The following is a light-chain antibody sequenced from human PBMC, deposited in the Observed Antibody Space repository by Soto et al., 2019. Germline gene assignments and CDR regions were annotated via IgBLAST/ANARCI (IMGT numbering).Light chain of an antibody. J-gene: IGKJ3*01. CDR1: QSVSSY. CDR2: DAS. Sequence: DIQMTQSPSSLSASVGDRVTITCRASQSVSSYFNWYQQSPGRAPKLLIYDASNLQSGVPSRFSGSGSGTDFTLTISSLQPEDIATYYCQQSYSIPFTFGPGTKVEIK. CDR3: QQSYSIPFT. V-gene: IGKV1-39*01.